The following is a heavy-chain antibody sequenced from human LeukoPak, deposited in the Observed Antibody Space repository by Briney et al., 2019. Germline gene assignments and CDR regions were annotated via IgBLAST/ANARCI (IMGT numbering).Heavy chain of an antibody. J-gene: IGHJ4*02. CDR3: ARTRISYFDY. CDR1: GGAISSYF. Sequence: SETLSLTCTVSGGAISSYFWSWIRQPPGKGLEWIGYIQNSGNSNYNSSLKSRVTISVDTSQNHFSLRVSSVTAADTAVYYCARTRISYFDYWGQGTLVTVSS. V-gene: IGHV4-59*13. D-gene: IGHD2/OR15-2a*01. CDR2: IQNSGNS.